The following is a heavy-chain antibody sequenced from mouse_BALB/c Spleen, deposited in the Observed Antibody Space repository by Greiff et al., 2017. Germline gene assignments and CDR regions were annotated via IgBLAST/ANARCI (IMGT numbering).Heavy chain of an antibody. Sequence: VQLQQSGAELVRPGTSVKISCKASGYAFTNYWLGWVKQRPGHGLEWIGDIYPGSGNTYYNEKFKGKATLTADKSSSTAYMQLSSLTSEDSAVYFCARGYDGGPSFDVWGAGTTVTVSS. J-gene: IGHJ1*01. CDR1: GYAFTNYW. CDR2: IYPGSGNT. D-gene: IGHD2-14*01. CDR3: ARGYDGGPSFDV. V-gene: IGHV1-63*01.